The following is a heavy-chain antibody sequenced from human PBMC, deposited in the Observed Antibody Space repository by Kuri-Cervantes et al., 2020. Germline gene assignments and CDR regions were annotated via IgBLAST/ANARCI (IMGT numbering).Heavy chain of an antibody. CDR2: IMPIFGTA. V-gene: IGHV1-69*05. CDR1: GGTFSSYA. Sequence: SVKVSCKASGGTFSSYAISWVRQAPGQGLEWMGGIMPIFGTANYAQKFQGRVTITTDESTSTAYMELSSLRSEDTAVYYCASRHIVYSSSWAPSYYYMDVWGKGTTVTVSS. D-gene: IGHD6-13*01. CDR3: ASRHIVYSSSWAPSYYYMDV. J-gene: IGHJ6*03.